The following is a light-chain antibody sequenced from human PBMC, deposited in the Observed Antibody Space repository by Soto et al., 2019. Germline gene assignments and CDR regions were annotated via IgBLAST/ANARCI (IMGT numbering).Light chain of an antibody. J-gene: IGLJ3*02. CDR1: SSDVVGYNY. Sequence: QSVLTQPRSVSGSPGQSVTISCTGTSSDVVGYNYVSWYQLHPGTAPKLMIYDVSKRPSGVSDRFSGSKSGNTASLTISGLQAEDEADYYCCSYAGSYTWVFGGGTKLTV. V-gene: IGLV2-11*01. CDR2: DVS. CDR3: CSYAGSYTWV.